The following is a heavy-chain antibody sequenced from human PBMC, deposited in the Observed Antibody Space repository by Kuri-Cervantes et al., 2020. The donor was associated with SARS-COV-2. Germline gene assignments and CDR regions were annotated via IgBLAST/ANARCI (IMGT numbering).Heavy chain of an antibody. CDR1: GFTFSGSA. CDR2: IRSKANSYAT. V-gene: IGHV3-73*01. J-gene: IGHJ4*02. Sequence: GESLKISCAASGFTFSGSAMHWVRQASGKGLEWVGRIRSKANSYATAYAASVKGRFTISRDNAKNSLYLQMNSLRAEDTAVYYCARSRPQDSRLYYYDSSGYYYYFDYWGQGTLVTVSS. CDR3: ARSRPQDSRLYYYDSSGYYYYFDY. D-gene: IGHD3-22*01.